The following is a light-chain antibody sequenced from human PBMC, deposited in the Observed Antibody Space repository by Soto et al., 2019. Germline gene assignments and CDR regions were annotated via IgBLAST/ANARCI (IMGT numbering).Light chain of an antibody. J-gene: IGKJ5*01. CDR3: QHYHGLPIT. CDR1: QTFSSH. Sequence: ERVMTQSPATLSVSPGEGATVSCRASQTFSSHLAWYQHKPGQAPRLLFYDASTRATGIPARFSGSGSGTEFTLTISSLQSEDFAAYYCQHYHGLPITFGQGTRLEI. V-gene: IGKV3-15*01. CDR2: DAS.